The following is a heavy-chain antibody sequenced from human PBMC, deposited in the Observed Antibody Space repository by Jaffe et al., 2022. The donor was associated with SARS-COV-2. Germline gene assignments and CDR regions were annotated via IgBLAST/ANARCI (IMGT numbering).Heavy chain of an antibody. CDR3: AREGCSGGSCYSFDY. Sequence: QVQLQQWGAGLLKPSETLSLTCAVYGGSFSGYYWSWIRQPPGKGLEWIGEINHSGSTNYNPSLKSRVTISVDTSKNQFSLKLSSVTAADTAVYYCAREGCSGGSCYSFDYWGQGTLVTVSS. CDR2: INHSGST. V-gene: IGHV4-34*01. D-gene: IGHD2-15*01. CDR1: GGSFSGYY. J-gene: IGHJ4*02.